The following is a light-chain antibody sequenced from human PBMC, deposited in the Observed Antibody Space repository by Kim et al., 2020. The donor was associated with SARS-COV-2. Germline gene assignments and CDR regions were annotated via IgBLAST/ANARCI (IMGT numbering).Light chain of an antibody. CDR3: QACDSATWV. J-gene: IGLJ3*02. Sequence: VFPGQTATITCSGHNWGDKFASWYQQRAGQSPVVVIYEDTKLPAGIPERFSGSNSGHAATLTIAMTQAMDEADYYCQACDSATWVFGGGTKLTVL. V-gene: IGLV3-1*01. CDR2: EDT. CDR1: NWGDKF.